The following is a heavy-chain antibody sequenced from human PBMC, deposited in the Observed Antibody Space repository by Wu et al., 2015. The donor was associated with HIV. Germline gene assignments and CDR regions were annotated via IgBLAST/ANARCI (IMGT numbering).Heavy chain of an antibody. V-gene: IGHV1-69*18. CDR2: IIPIFDTA. CDR3: ARGAVKDAFHI. J-gene: IGHJ3*02. CDR1: GGTFSDYS. Sequence: QVQLVQSGAELTKPGASVRVSCKASGGTFSDYSISWVRQAPGQGLEWIGRIIPIFDTANYAQKFQGRITISADASTTTVYMDLSSLKSEDTAVYYCARGAVKDAFHIWGQGTMVTVTS.